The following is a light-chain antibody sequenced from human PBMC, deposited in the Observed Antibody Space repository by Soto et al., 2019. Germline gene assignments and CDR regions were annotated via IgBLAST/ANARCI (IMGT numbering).Light chain of an antibody. CDR3: SSYTSSSTYV. CDR2: DVS. CDR1: SSDVGGYNY. V-gene: IGLV2-14*01. Sequence: QSVLTQPASVSGSPGQSITIACTGTSSDVGGYNYVSWYQQYPGKAPRLVISDVSNRPSGVSNRFSGSKSGNSAPLTIPGLQAEDEADYYCSSYTSSSTYVFGTGTKVTVL. J-gene: IGLJ1*01.